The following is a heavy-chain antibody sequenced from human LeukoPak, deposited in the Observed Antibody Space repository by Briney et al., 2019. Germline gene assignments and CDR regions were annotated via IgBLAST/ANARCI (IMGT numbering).Heavy chain of an antibody. Sequence: SETLSLTCAVYGGSFSGYYWSWIRQPPGKGLEWIGEINHSGSTNYNPSLKSRVTISVDTSKNQFSLKLSSVTAADTAVYYCARGRHGDYVFWFDPWGQGTLVTVSS. CDR2: INHSGST. J-gene: IGHJ5*02. V-gene: IGHV4-34*01. CDR1: GGSFSGYY. D-gene: IGHD4-17*01. CDR3: ARGRHGDYVFWFDP.